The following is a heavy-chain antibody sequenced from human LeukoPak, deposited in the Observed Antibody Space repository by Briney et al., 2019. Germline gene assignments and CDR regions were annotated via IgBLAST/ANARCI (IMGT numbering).Heavy chain of an antibody. V-gene: IGHV3-23*01. D-gene: IGHD2-2*01. CDR3: AKGGDCSSTSCYFAPFDP. J-gene: IGHJ5*02. CDR1: GFTFSNYA. CDR2: ISGSGGST. Sequence: GGSLRLSCAASGFTFSNYAMSWVRQAPGKGLEWVSAISGSGGSTYYADSVKGRFTISRDNSKNTLYLQMNSLRAEDTAVYYCAKGGDCSSTSCYFAPFDPWGQGTLVTVSS.